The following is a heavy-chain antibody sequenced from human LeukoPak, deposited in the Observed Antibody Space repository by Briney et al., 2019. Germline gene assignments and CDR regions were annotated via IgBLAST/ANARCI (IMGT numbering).Heavy chain of an antibody. D-gene: IGHD3-22*01. V-gene: IGHV4-34*01. CDR1: GGSFSGYY. CDR2: INHSGST. J-gene: IGHJ4*02. CDR3: ARGGAYDSSEAEYYFDY. Sequence: SETLSLTCAVYGGSFSGYYWSWIRQPPGKGLEWIGEINHSGSTNCNPSLKSRVTISVDTSKNQFSLKLSSVTAADTAVYYCARGGAYDSSEAEYYFDYWGQGTLVTVSS.